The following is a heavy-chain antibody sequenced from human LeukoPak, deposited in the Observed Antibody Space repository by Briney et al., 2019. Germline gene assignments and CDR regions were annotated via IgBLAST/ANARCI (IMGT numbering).Heavy chain of an antibody. CDR1: GFTFTNYN. D-gene: IGHD3-10*01. CDR3: ARANYGSGMNGAFDI. V-gene: IGHV1-2*02. Sequence: GASVKVSCKASGFTFTNYNLHWVRQAPGQRLEWMGWINPNSGGTNYAQKFQGRVTMTRDTSISTAYMELSRLRSDDTAVYYCARANYGSGMNGAFDIWGQGTMVTVSS. J-gene: IGHJ3*02. CDR2: INPNSGGT.